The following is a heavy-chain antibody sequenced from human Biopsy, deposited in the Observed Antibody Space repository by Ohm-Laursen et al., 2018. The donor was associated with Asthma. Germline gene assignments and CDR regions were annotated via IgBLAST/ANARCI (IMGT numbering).Heavy chain of an antibody. V-gene: IGHV4-30-4*08. CDR2: VFWSGST. CDR1: GGYTGSSDHH. D-gene: IGHD4-17*01. J-gene: IGHJ6*02. Sequence: TLSLTCSVSGGYTGSSDHHWAWLRQAPGKGLEWIGFVFWSGSTHYSRSLERRVSISIDTATNEFSMKLWSVTPADTAVYFCARVVSYGDIYFGIDVWGPGNTVVVS. CDR3: ARVVSYGDIYFGIDV.